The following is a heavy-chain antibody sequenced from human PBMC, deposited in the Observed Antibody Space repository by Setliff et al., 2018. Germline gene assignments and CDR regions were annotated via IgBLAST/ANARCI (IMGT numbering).Heavy chain of an antibody. V-gene: IGHV4-4*08. CDR2: IHKTGSM. CDR1: GGSVSSHY. J-gene: IGHJ5*02. CDR3: ARGGPTLTISRVLVVSSFDP. D-gene: IGHD3-3*01. Sequence: PSETLSLTCSASGGSVSSHYWSWIRQPPGKGLEWIGYIHKTGSMGTNPSLKSRVTMSIDTSKNQFSLKLSSVTAADTATYYCARGGPTLTISRVLVVSSFDPWGQGSRVTVSS.